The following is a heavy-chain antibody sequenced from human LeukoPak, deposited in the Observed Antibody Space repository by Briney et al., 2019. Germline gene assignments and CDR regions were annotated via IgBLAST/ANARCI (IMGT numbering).Heavy chain of an antibody. CDR2: ISAYNGNT. CDR1: GYTFTSYG. J-gene: IGHJ3*02. D-gene: IGHD6-13*01. Sequence: ASVKVSCKASGYTFTSYGISWVRQAPGQGLEWMGWISAYNGNTNYAQKLQGRVTMTTDTSTSTAYMELRSLRSDDTAVYYCARGCDGSWYGTGAFDIWGQGTMVTVSS. CDR3: ARGCDGSWYGTGAFDI. V-gene: IGHV1-18*01.